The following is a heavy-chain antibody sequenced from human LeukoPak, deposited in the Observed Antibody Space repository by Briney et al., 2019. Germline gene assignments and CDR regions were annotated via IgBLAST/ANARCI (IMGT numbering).Heavy chain of an antibody. CDR3: AKDDGYNYYNWFDP. V-gene: IGHV3-23*01. CDR1: GFSFSGSA. Sequence: PGGSLRLSCAASGFSFSGSAMSWVRQAPGKGLEWVSFISGNGGATHYAESVKGRLTISRDNSKNMVFLQMNGLRVGDTAVYYCAKDDGYNYYNWFDPWGQGTLVTVSS. CDR2: ISGNGGAT. J-gene: IGHJ5*02. D-gene: IGHD5-24*01.